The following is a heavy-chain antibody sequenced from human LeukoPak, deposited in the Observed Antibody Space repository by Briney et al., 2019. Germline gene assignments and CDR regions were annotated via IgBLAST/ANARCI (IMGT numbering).Heavy chain of an antibody. Sequence: GGSLRLSCAGSGFTFNAYAMSWVRQAPGKGLEWVSGIGGSGFRTYYADSVKGRFTISRDNSQNTLYLQMNSLRAEDTAVYYCAECRGYSYAFPDAFDSLLRGTVVTISS. D-gene: IGHD5-18*01. CDR2: IGGSGFRT. V-gene: IGHV3-23*01. J-gene: IGHJ3*02. CDR1: GFTFNAYA. CDR3: AECRGYSYAFPDAFDS.